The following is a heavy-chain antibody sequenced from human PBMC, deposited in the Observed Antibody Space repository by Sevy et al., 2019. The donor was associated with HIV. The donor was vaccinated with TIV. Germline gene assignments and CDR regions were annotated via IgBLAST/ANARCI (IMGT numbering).Heavy chain of an antibody. CDR2: IYYSGST. J-gene: IGHJ3*02. D-gene: IGHD2-15*01. V-gene: IGHV4-59*01. CDR3: ARDRILGYCSGGSCYLPEAFDI. CDR1: GGSISSYY. Sequence: SETLSLTCTVSGGSISSYYWSWIRQPPGKGLEWIGYIYYSGSTNYNPSLKSRVTISVDTSKNQFSLKLSSVTAADTAVYYGARDRILGYCSGGSCYLPEAFDIWGQGTMVTVSS.